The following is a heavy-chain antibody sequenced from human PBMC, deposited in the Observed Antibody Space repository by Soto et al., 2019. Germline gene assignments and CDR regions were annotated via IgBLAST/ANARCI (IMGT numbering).Heavy chain of an antibody. CDR1: GGSISSYY. V-gene: IGHV4-59*01. Sequence: SETLSLTCTVSGGSISSYYWSWIRQPPGKGLEWIGYIYYSGSTNYNPSLKSRVTISVDTSKNQFSLKLSSVTAADTAVYYCARSEAFGVAYYYYGMDVWGQGTKVTVSS. CDR2: IYYSGST. D-gene: IGHD3-3*01. J-gene: IGHJ6*02. CDR3: ARSEAFGVAYYYYGMDV.